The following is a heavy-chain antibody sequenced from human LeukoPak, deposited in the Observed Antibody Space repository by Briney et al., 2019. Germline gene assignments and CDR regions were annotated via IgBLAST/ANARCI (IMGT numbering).Heavy chain of an antibody. J-gene: IGHJ5*02. V-gene: IGHV4-38-2*02. CDR1: GYSISSGYY. Sequence: PSETLSLTCAVSGYSISSGYYWGWIRQPPGKGLEWIGSIYHSGSTYYNPSLKSRVTISVDTSKNQFSLKLSSVTAADTAVYYCARDVGLLEDSSLDPWGKGTLVPV. D-gene: IGHD3-22*01. CDR2: IYHSGST. CDR3: ARDVGLLEDSSLDP.